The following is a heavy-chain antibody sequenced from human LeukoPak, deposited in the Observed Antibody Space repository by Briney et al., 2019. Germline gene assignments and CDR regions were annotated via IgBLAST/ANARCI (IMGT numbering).Heavy chain of an antibody. CDR3: ARDAPLWPLVLRDY. CDR2: ISAYNGNT. V-gene: IGHV1-18*01. D-gene: IGHD6-13*01. CDR1: GYTFTSYG. J-gene: IGHJ4*02. Sequence: ASVKVSCKASGYTFTSYGISWVRQAPGQGLEWMGWISAYNGNTNYAQKLQGRVTMSTDTSTSTAYMELRSLRSDDTAVYYCARDAPLWPLVLRDYWGQGTLVTVSS.